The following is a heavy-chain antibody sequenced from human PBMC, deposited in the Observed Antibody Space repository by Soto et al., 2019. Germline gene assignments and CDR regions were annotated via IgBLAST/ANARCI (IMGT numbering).Heavy chain of an antibody. J-gene: IGHJ4*02. CDR1: GFMFGSYW. V-gene: IGHV3-7*03. CDR2: IERYGSEK. Sequence: EVQLVEPGGGLVQPGGSLRLSCTASGFMFGSYWMTCVRHGPGKGLQWVANIERYGSEKYYVDSVKGRFTISRDNADNSVFLDMNNLRVDDTAIYYCARVRGTDYEIDYWGQGALVTVSS. CDR3: ARVRGTDYEIDY. D-gene: IGHD4-17*01.